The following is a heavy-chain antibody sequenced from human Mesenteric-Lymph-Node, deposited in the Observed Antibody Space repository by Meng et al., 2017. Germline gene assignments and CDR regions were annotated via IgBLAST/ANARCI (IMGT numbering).Heavy chain of an antibody. Sequence: SETLSLTCTVSGGSISSYYWSWIRQPPGKGLEWIGYIYYSGSTNYNPSLKSRVTISVDTSKNQFSLKLSSVTAADTAVYYCARVGPYYYDSSGYSSWFDPWGQGTLVTVSS. CDR2: IYYSGST. D-gene: IGHD3-22*01. CDR3: ARVGPYYYDSSGYSSWFDP. V-gene: IGHV4-59*01. CDR1: GGSISSYY. J-gene: IGHJ5*02.